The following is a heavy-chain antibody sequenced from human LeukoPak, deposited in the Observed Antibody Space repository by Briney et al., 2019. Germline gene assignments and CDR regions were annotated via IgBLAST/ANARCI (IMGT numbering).Heavy chain of an antibody. CDR2: IYYTGST. Sequence: PSETLSLTRMVSGGSIRTYYWSWIPQPPRKGLEWSGWIYYTGSTTYNPSLKSRVSISLDTSKNKFSLDLNSVSAADTAVYYVARGRGDARGTSFDPWGQGTLVTVSS. J-gene: IGHJ5*02. CDR1: GGSIRTYY. V-gene: IGHV4-59*01. CDR3: ARGRGDARGTSFDP. D-gene: IGHD3-10*01.